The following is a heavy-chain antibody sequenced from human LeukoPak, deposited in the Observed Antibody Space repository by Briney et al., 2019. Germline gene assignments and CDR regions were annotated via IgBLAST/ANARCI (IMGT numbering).Heavy chain of an antibody. CDR2: FSYTGST. CDR3: ARDDYNTNSGFDF. V-gene: IGHV4-31*03. Sequence: SETLSLTCTVSGASVSSGTYYWTWIRQHPGKGLEWIGYFSYTGSTYYNPSLRSRVTISLDTSKNQFSLKLSSVTTADTVVYYCARDDYNTNSGFDFWGQGTLVTVSS. J-gene: IGHJ4*02. CDR1: GASVSSGTYY. D-gene: IGHD4-11*01.